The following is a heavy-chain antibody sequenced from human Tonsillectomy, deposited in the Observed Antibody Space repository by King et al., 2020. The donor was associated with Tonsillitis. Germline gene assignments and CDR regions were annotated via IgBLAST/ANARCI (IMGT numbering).Heavy chain of an antibody. CDR3: ARVRKGYGDYPFDY. CDR1: GFTFSSYS. J-gene: IGHJ4*02. CDR2: ISSSSSYI. D-gene: IGHD4-17*01. V-gene: IGHV3-21*01. Sequence: VQLVESGGGLVKPGGSLRLSCAASGFTFSSYSMNWVRQAPGKGLEWVSSISSSSSYIYYADSVKGRFTISRDNAKNSLYLQMNSLRAEDTAVYYCARVRKGYGDYPFDYWGQGPLVTVSS.